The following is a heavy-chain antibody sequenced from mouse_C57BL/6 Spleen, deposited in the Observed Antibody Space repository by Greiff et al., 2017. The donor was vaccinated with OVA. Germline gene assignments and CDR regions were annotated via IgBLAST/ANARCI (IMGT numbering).Heavy chain of an antibody. D-gene: IGHD1-1*01. CDR3: ARGGTTVVARDYFDY. Sequence: QVQLQQSGAELVKPGASVKLSCKASGYTFTSYWMHWVKQRPGRGLEWIGRIDPNSGGTKYNEKFKSKATLTVDKPSSTAYMQLSSLTSEDSAVYYCARGGTTVVARDYFDYWGQGTTLTVSS. CDR2: IDPNSGGT. J-gene: IGHJ2*01. V-gene: IGHV1-72*01. CDR1: GYTFTSYW.